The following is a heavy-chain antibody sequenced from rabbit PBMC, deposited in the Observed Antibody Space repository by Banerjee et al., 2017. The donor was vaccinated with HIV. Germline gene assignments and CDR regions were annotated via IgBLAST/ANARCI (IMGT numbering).Heavy chain of an antibody. CDR2: IYTGSGST. Sequence: QEQLVESAGGLVQPEGSLTLTCKASGFSFTPSHVMSWVRQAPGKGLEWIGCIYTGSGSTHYASWAKGRFTVSKTSSTTVTLQMTSLTAADTATYFCARDGGGYYFALWGPGTLVTVS. D-gene: IGHD1-1*01. CDR3: ARDGGGYYFAL. V-gene: IGHV1S45*01. J-gene: IGHJ4*01. CDR1: GFSFTPSHV.